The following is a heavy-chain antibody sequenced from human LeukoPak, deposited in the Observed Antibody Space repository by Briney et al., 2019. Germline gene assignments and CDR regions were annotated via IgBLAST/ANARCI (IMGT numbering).Heavy chain of an antibody. CDR1: GDIISSANYY. V-gene: IGHV4-61*02. CDR2: IYTSRTT. CDR3: ARAGLTMVGAVDGGGGFDS. D-gene: IGHD3-10*01. J-gene: IGHJ4*02. Sequence: SETLSLTCGVSGDIISSANYYWNWIRQSAGKGLEWIGRIYTSRTTNYNPSLRSPVTISADTSKNQFSLKLNSVTATDTAIYYCARAGLTMVGAVDGGGGFDSWGQGILVTVSS.